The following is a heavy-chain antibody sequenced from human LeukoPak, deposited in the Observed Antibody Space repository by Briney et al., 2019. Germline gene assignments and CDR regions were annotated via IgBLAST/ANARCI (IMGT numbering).Heavy chain of an antibody. CDR1: GYTFTGCY. D-gene: IGHD3-3*01. CDR2: INPSGGST. V-gene: IGHV1-46*01. Sequence: ASVKVSCKASGYTFTGCYMHWVRQAPGQGLEWMGIINPSGGSTSYAQKLQGRVTMTRDMSTSTVYMELSSLRSEDTAVYYCARDPRITIFGVVIAGDSDYYFDYWGQGTLVTVSS. J-gene: IGHJ4*02. CDR3: ARDPRITIFGVVIAGDSDYYFDY.